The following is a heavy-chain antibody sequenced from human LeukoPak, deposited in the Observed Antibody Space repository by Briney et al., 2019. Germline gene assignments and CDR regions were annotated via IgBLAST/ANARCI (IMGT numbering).Heavy chain of an antibody. V-gene: IGHV4-59*08. CDR2: IYYSGST. CDR3: ARHTMVRGGIIDY. J-gene: IGHJ4*02. D-gene: IGHD3-10*01. CDR1: GGSISGYY. Sequence: SETLSLTCTVSGGSISGYYWSWIRQPPGKGLEWIGYIYYSGSTNYNPSLKSRVTISVDTSKNQFSLKLSSVTAADTAVYYCARHTMVRGGIIDYWGQGTLVTVSS.